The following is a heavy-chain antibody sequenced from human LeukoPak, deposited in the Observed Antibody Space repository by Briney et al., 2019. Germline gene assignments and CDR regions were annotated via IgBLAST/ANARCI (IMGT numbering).Heavy chain of an antibody. D-gene: IGHD3-3*01. CDR2: IRYDGSNK. V-gene: IGHV3-30*02. CDR1: GFTFSSYG. J-gene: IGHJ5*02. CDR3: ARGTDDFWSGYEWWFDP. Sequence: PGGSLRLSCAASGFTFSSYGMHWVRQAPGKGLEWVAFIRYDGSNKYYADSVKGRFTISRDNSKNTLYLQMSSLRSEDTAVYYCARGTDDFWSGYEWWFDPWGQGTLVTVSS.